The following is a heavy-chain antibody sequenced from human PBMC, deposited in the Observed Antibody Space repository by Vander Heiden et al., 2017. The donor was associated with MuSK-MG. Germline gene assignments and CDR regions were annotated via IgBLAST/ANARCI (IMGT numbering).Heavy chain of an antibody. D-gene: IGHD4-17*01. Sequence: QLQLQESGPGLVKPSETLSLTCTVSGDSISSSSYYWGWIRQPPGKGLEWIGSIYYSGSTYYNPSLKSRVTISVDTSKNQFSLKLSSVTAADTALYYCARPLYGGKDPPFDYWGQGTLVTVSS. CDR1: GDSISSSSYY. CDR3: ARPLYGGKDPPFDY. CDR2: IYYSGST. J-gene: IGHJ4*02. V-gene: IGHV4-39*01.